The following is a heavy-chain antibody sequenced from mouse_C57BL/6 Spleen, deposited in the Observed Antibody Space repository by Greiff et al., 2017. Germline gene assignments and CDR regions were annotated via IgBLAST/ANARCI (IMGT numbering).Heavy chain of an antibody. CDR3: ARGGNWGLDY. CDR2: INPGSGGT. V-gene: IGHV1-54*01. CDR1: GYAFTDYL. Sequence: QVQLQQSGAELVRPGTSVKVSCKASGYAFTDYLIEWVKQRPGQGLEWIGVINPGSGGTNYNEKFKGKATLTADKSSSTAYMQLSSLTSEDSAVYYCARGGNWGLDYWGQGTTLTVSS. D-gene: IGHD4-1*01. J-gene: IGHJ2*01.